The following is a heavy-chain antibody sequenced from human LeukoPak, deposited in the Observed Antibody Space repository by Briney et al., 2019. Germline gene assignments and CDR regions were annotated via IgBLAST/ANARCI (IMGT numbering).Heavy chain of an antibody. CDR3: ASNIVVVPAALEYFQH. J-gene: IGHJ1*01. CDR2: IYYSGST. D-gene: IGHD2-2*01. Sequence: SQTLSLTCTVSGGSISSGDYYWSWIRQPPGTGLEWIGYIYYSGSTYYNPSLKSRVTISVDTSKNQFSLKLSSVTAADTAVYYCASNIVVVPAALEYFQHWGQGTPVTVSS. V-gene: IGHV4-30-4*01. CDR1: GGSISSGDYY.